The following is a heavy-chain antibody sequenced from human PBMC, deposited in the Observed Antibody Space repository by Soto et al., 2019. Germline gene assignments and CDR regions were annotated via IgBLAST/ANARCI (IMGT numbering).Heavy chain of an antibody. J-gene: IGHJ4*02. CDR2: IYHSGNT. Sequence: QVQLQESGPGLVKPSGTLSLTCAVSGGSISSTNWWSWVRQPPGKGLEWIGEIYHSGNTNYNPSLKRRVTMSVGKSKNHFSLKLSSVTAADTAVYFCARIAAAGTRFDYWGQGTLVTVSS. V-gene: IGHV4-4*02. CDR1: GGSISSTNW. D-gene: IGHD6-13*01. CDR3: ARIAAAGTRFDY.